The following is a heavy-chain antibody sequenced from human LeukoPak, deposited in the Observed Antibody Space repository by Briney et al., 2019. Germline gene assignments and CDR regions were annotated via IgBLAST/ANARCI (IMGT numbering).Heavy chain of an antibody. V-gene: IGHV3-11*01. CDR2: ISSSGYTM. CDR1: GFTFSAYY. Sequence: PGGSLRLSCAASGFTFSAYYMNWIRQAPGKGLEWVSYISSSGYTMYYADSEKGRFTISRDNAKNSLYLQMNSLRAEDTAVYYCARVGPAAAGRGYWYFDLWGRGTLVTVSS. CDR3: ARVGPAAAGRGYWYFDL. J-gene: IGHJ2*01. D-gene: IGHD6-13*01.